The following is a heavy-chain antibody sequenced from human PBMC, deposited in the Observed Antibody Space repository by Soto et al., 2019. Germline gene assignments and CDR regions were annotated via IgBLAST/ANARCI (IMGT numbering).Heavy chain of an antibody. CDR1: GYTFTNFG. D-gene: IGHD3-16*01. CDR3: ARRGTPIDY. Sequence: QVQLVQSGAEVKKPGASVKVSCKTSGYTFTNFGPSWVRQAPGQGLEWMGWISAYNGNTNYAQNFQGRVTMTTDTATSTAYMALRSLRSDDTAVYYCARRGTPIDYWGQGTLVTVSS. J-gene: IGHJ4*02. CDR2: ISAYNGNT. V-gene: IGHV1-18*01.